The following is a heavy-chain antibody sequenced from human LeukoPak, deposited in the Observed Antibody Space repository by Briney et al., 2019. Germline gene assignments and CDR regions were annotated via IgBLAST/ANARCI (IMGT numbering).Heavy chain of an antibody. J-gene: IGHJ4*02. V-gene: IGHV4-31*03. CDR2: IDYSGKT. CDR3: ARMDGCTVVTHCQFDY. D-gene: IGHD4-23*01. Sequence: NPSETLSLTCTVSGGSISSGGYHWSWIRQHPGRDLEWIGNIDYSGKTYYNPSLKSRITMSIDTSKKQFSLMLSSVTAADTAVYYCARMDGCTVVTHCQFDYWGQGTLVTVSS. CDR1: GGSISSGGYH.